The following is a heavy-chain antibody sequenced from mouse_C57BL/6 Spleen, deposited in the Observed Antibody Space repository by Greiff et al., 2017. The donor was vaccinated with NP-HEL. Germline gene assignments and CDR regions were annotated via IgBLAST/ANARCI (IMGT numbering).Heavy chain of an antibody. CDR2: IHPNSGST. J-gene: IGHJ2*01. Sequence: QVQLQQPGAELVKPGASVKFSCKASGYTFTSYWMHWVKQRPGQGLEWIGMIHPNSGSTNYNEKFKSKATLTVDKSSSTAYMQLSSLTSEDSAVYYCARPSRGVYFDYWGQGTTLTVSS. CDR1: GYTFTSYW. CDR3: ARPSRGVYFDY. V-gene: IGHV1-64*01.